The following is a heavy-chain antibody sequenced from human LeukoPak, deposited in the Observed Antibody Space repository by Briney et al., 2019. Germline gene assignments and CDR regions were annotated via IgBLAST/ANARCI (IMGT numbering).Heavy chain of an antibody. J-gene: IGHJ4*02. CDR1: GGSFSGYY. CDR2: IYYSGST. D-gene: IGHD2-2*01. Sequence: SETLSLTCAVYGGSFSGYYWSWIRQPPGKGLEWIGYIYYSGSTNYNPSLKSRVTISVDTSKNQFSLKLSSVTAADTAVYYCAGGRYCSSTSCYDYWGQGTLVTVSS. V-gene: IGHV4-59*01. CDR3: AGGRYCSSTSCYDY.